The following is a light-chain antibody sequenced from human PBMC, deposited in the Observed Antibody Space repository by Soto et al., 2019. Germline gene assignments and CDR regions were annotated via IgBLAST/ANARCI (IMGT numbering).Light chain of an antibody. CDR3: CSYTTSNTRQIV. CDR2: DVT. V-gene: IGLV2-14*01. Sequence: SVLTQPASLSGSPGQLITISCTGNSSDVCGYNYVSWYQQQPGKAPKFMIYDVTNRPSGVSNRFSGSKSGNTASLTISGLQAEDEADYYCCSYTTSNTRQIVFGTGTKVTVL. J-gene: IGLJ1*01. CDR1: SSDVCGYNY.